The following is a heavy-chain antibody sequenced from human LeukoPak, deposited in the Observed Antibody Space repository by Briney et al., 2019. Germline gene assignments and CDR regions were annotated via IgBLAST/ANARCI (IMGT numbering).Heavy chain of an antibody. V-gene: IGHV4-39*01. CDR2: IYFSGNT. Sequence: SETLSLTCTVSGGSMSSSSYYWGWIRQPPGKGLDWIGSIYFSGNTYYNPSLKSRVSISVDTSKDQFSLKLSSVTAADTAVYYCARSHRDGYNYFDYWGQGTLVT. D-gene: IGHD5-24*01. CDR1: GGSMSSSSYY. CDR3: ARSHRDGYNYFDY. J-gene: IGHJ4*02.